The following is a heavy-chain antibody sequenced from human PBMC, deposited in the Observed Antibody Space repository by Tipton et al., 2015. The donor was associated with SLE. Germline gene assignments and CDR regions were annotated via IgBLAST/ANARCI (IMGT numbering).Heavy chain of an antibody. V-gene: IGHV4-59*12. CDR3: AREKGSYGSGSYKPLGFDY. Sequence: TLSLTCTVSGGSIGNYYWSWIRQPPGKGLEWIGYIYYTGSTNYNPSLESRVTISVDTAKNQFTLNLSSATAADTAVYFCAREKGSYGSGSYKPLGFDYWGQGTLVTVSS. J-gene: IGHJ4*02. CDR1: GGSIGNYY. CDR2: IYYTGST. D-gene: IGHD3-10*01.